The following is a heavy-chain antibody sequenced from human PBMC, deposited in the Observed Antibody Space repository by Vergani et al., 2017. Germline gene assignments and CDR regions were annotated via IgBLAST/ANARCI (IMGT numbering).Heavy chain of an antibody. CDR1: GYSFTNYW. CDR2: IHPADSDT. D-gene: IGHD3-22*01. V-gene: IGHV5-51*01. Sequence: EVQLVQSGAEVKKPGASLNISCQISGYSFTNYWIGWVRQMPGKGLEWMGIIHPADSDTRYSPSFQGQVTISVGKSISTAYLQRSSLRASNSALDYCARLYGRDSSGSKYCDYWGQGTLVTVSS. CDR3: ARLYGRDSSGSKYCDY. J-gene: IGHJ4*02.